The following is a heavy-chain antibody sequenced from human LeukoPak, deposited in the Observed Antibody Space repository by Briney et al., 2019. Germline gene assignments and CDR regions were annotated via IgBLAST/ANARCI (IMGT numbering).Heavy chain of an antibody. CDR1: GFTFSSYA. D-gene: IGHD6-19*01. CDR3: ARGMGLAVAGNFDY. V-gene: IGHV3-66*02. Sequence: GGSLRLSCAASGFTFSSYAMSWVRQAPGKGLEWVSVIYSGGSTYYADSVKGRFTISRDNSKNTLYLQMNSLRAEDTAVYYCARGMGLAVAGNFDYWGQGTLVTVSS. CDR2: IYSGGST. J-gene: IGHJ4*02.